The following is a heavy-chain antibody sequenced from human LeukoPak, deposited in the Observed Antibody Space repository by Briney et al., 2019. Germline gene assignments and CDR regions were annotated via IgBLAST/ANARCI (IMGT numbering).Heavy chain of an antibody. D-gene: IGHD2-21*01. V-gene: IGHV4-34*01. CDR2: INHSGST. CDR3: AGGGFLFFDY. CDR1: GGSFSGYY. Sequence: SKTLSLTCAVYGGSFSGYYWSWIRQPPGKGLEWIGEINHSGSTNYNPSLKSRVTISVDTSKNQFSLKLSSVTAADTAVYYCAGGGFLFFDYWGQGTLVTVSS. J-gene: IGHJ4*02.